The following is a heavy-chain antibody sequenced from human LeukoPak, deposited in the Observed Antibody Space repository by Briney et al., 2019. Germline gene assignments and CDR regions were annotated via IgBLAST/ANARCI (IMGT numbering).Heavy chain of an antibody. D-gene: IGHD6-19*01. CDR1: GFTFSSYE. J-gene: IGHJ5*02. Sequence: GGSLRLSCAASGFTFSSYEMNWVRQAPGKGLEWVSYISSSGSTIYYADSVKGRFTISRDNAKNSLYLQMNSLRAEDTAVYYCARDYAGYSSGWAWGQGTLVTVSS. CDR2: ISSSGSTI. CDR3: ARDYAGYSSGWA. V-gene: IGHV3-48*03.